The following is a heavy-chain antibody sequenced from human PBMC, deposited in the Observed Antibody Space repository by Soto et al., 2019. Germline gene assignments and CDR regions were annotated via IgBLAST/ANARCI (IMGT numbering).Heavy chain of an antibody. CDR1: GGSISSSSYY. CDR3: ARQMDYDDSSGYDY. D-gene: IGHD3-22*01. Sequence: QLQLQESGPGLVTPSETLSLTCTVSGGSISSSSYYWGWIRQPPGKGLEWIGSIYYSGSPYYNPSLNGRVTISIHTSKNQFSLKLSTVTAADTAVYYWARQMDYDDSSGYDYWGQGTLVTVSS. J-gene: IGHJ4*02. CDR2: IYYSGSP. V-gene: IGHV4-39*01.